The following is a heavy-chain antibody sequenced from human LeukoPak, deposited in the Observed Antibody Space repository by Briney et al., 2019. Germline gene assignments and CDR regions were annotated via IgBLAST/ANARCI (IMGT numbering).Heavy chain of an antibody. CDR2: INSDGSST. CDR3: ARWLGFGEPRGDY. J-gene: IGHJ4*02. CDR1: GFTFSSYA. D-gene: IGHD3-10*01. Sequence: GGSLRLSCAASGFTFSSYAMSWVRQAPGKGLVWVSRINSDGSSTSYADSVKGRFTISRDNAKNTLYLQMNSLRAEDTAVYYCARWLGFGEPRGDYWGQGTLVTVSS. V-gene: IGHV3-74*01.